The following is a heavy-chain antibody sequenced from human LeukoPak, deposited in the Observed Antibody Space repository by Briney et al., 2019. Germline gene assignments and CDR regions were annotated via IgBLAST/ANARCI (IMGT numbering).Heavy chain of an antibody. CDR3: ARAGQFVYFDY. Sequence: GGSLRLSCAASGFTFSSYWMHWVRQAPGKGLVWVSRINSDGSSTSYADSVKGRFTISRDNAKSTLYLQMNSLRAEDTAVYYCARAGQFVYFDYWGQGTLVTVSS. D-gene: IGHD1-14*01. CDR2: INSDGSST. V-gene: IGHV3-74*01. CDR1: GFTFSSYW. J-gene: IGHJ4*02.